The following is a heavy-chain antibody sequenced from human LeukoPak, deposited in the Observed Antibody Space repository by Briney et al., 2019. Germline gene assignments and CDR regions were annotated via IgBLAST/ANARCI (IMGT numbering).Heavy chain of an antibody. CDR1: GGSISSYY. V-gene: IGHV4-59*01. CDR3: ARDRTGRFDY. Sequence: PSETLSLTCTVSGGSISSYYWSWIRQPPGKGLEWIGYIYYSGSTNYNPSLKSRVTISVDTSKNQFSLKLSSVTAADTAVYYCARDRTGRFDYWGRGTLVTVSS. D-gene: IGHD3/OR15-3a*01. J-gene: IGHJ4*02. CDR2: IYYSGST.